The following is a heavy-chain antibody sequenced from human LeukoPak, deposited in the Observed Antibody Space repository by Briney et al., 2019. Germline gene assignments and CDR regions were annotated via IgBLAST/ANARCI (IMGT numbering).Heavy chain of an antibody. Sequence: ASVKVSCKASGYSFTNYDINWLRQAPGQGLEWVGWMNPNSGNTGYAQKFQGRVTMTRSTSISTAYMERSSLRSEGAAVYYCARRSDYYDGSSYYHWGQGTLVTVSS. V-gene: IGHV1-8*01. CDR2: MNPNSGNT. CDR3: ARRSDYYDGSSYYH. D-gene: IGHD3-22*01. CDR1: GYSFTNYD. J-gene: IGHJ5*02.